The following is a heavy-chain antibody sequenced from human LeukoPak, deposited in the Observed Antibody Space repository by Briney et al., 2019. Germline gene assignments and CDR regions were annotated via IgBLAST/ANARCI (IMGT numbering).Heavy chain of an antibody. CDR2: ISAYYGSS. CDR1: GYSFPDYG. Sequence: ASVRVSCKTSGYSFPDYGISWVLQAPGQGLEWMGWISAYYGSSHFAQKFQGRVTLTRDISTSTAYMELRSLRSDDTAMYYCVRESEPISQIIVFSFWGQGTLVTVSS. CDR3: VRESEPISQIIVFSF. D-gene: IGHD2/OR15-2a*01. J-gene: IGHJ4*02. V-gene: IGHV1-18*01.